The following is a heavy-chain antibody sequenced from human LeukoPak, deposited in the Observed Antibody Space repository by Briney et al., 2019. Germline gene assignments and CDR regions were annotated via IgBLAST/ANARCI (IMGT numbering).Heavy chain of an antibody. CDR3: ARGYYDILTGYYLAYYFDY. CDR2: INTNTGNP. J-gene: IGHJ4*02. D-gene: IGHD3-9*01. CDR1: GYTFTSYA. Sequence: ASVKVSCKASGYTFTSYAMNWVRQAPGQGLEWMGWINTNTGNPTYAQGFTGRFVFSLDTSVSTAYLQISSLKAEDTAVYYCARGYYDILTGYYLAYYFDYWGQGTLDTVSS. V-gene: IGHV7-4-1*02.